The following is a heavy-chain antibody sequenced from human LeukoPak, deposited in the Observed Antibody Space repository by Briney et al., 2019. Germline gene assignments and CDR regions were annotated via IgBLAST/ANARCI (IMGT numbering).Heavy chain of an antibody. CDR2: IVPSGVT. V-gene: IGHV4-61*02. Sequence: SETLSLTCTVSGDSVSNDVYYWTWIRQPAGKGLEWIGRIVPSGVTRHNPSFEGRLTISVDTAKNQFSLKLTSMTAADTAVYYCARDRGSTTARGVPSWFDPWGQGTLVTVSS. J-gene: IGHJ5*02. D-gene: IGHD3-10*01. CDR1: GDSVSNDVYY. CDR3: ARDRGSTTARGVPSWFDP.